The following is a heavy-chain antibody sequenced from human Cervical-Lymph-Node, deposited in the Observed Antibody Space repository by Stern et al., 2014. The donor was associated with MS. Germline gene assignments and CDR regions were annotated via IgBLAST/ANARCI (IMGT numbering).Heavy chain of an antibody. J-gene: IGHJ4*02. V-gene: IGHV1-69*01. Sequence: QVQLVQSGAEVKKPGSSVKVSCKASGGSFRSYGISWVRQAPGQGLEWMGGIIPMFGTANYAQKFQGRVTISADESTSTGYMEVSSLRSEDTAMYFCASEGKGHTLEYWGRGTLVTVSS. CDR1: GGSFRSYG. CDR2: IIPMFGTA. D-gene: IGHD2-21*01. CDR3: ASEGKGHTLEY.